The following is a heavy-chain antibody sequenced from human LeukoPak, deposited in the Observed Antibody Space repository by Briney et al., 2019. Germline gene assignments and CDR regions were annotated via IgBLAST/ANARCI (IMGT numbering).Heavy chain of an antibody. J-gene: IGHJ4*02. D-gene: IGHD3-16*02. CDR2: IIPIFGTA. Sequence: GASVKVSCKASGGTFSSYAISWVRQAPGQGLEWIGRIIPIFGTANYAQKFQGRVTITTDESTSTAYMELSSLRSEDTAVYYCATYYVWGSYRFQLDHYFDYWGQGTLVTVSS. V-gene: IGHV1-69*05. CDR3: ATYYVWGSYRFQLDHYFDY. CDR1: GGTFSSYA.